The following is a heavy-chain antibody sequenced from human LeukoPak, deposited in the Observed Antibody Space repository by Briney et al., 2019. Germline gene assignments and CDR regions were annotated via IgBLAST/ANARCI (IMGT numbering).Heavy chain of an antibody. D-gene: IGHD3-22*01. J-gene: IGHJ4*02. CDR1: GGDITTSIRSIGSYS. V-gene: IGHV4-61*03. Sequence: SETLSLTCSVSGGDITTSIRSIGSYSWSWLRQPPGKGLEWISYIYDSGSANYNPSLESRVTISVDMPKNHFSLKLTSVTAADTAIYYCARAPYYYDSGGYWSKPRYFDYWGQGIPVTVSS. CDR2: IYDSGSA. CDR3: ARAPYYYDSGGYWSKPRYFDY.